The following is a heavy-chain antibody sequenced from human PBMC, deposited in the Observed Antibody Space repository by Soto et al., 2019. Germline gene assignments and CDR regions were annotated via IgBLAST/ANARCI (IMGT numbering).Heavy chain of an antibody. D-gene: IGHD3-3*01. CDR1: GYPVTAYY. CDR3: ARGGGVGVAGSAAFDM. J-gene: IGHJ3*02. Sequence: QLHLVQSGAVVKKPGASVTVSCSASGYPVTAYYMHWVRQAPGRGLEWMGGINPATGAAKYTQTLQGRVTRTRDTATSTVFMELSGLTSEDTAFFYCARGGGVGVAGSAAFDMWGQGTLVTVSS. V-gene: IGHV1-2*02. CDR2: INPATGAA.